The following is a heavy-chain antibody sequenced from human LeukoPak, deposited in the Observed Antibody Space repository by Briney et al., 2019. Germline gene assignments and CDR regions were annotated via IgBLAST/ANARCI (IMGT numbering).Heavy chain of an antibody. D-gene: IGHD1-14*01. CDR1: GVTFSSFP. V-gene: IGHV3-30*04. CDR3: ARSLNPGWWYFDL. Sequence: PGKSLRLSCADSGVTFSSFPFHGVRHAPGKGLECVAAISPAGRYQYHGDSVKGRFTISRDNLMKTLYLQMNGLRSDAAGVYYCARSLNPGWWYFDLWGRGTLVTVSS. J-gene: IGHJ2*01. CDR2: ISPAGRYQ.